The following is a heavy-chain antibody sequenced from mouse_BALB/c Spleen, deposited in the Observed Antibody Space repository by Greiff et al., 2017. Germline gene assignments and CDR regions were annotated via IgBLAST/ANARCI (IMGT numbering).Heavy chain of an antibody. CDR1: GYAFTNYL. CDR3: ARSRGQGFAY. V-gene: IGHV1-54*01. Sequence: QVQLKQSGAELVRPGTSVKVSCKASGYAFTNYLIEWVKQRPGQGLEWIGVINPGSGGTNYNEKFKGKATLTADKSSSTAYMQLSSLTSDDSAVYFCARSRGQGFAYWGQGTLVTVSA. CDR2: INPGSGGT. J-gene: IGHJ3*01. D-gene: IGHD3-3*01.